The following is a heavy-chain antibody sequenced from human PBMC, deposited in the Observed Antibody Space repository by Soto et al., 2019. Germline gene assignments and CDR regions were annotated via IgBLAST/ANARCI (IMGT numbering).Heavy chain of an antibody. D-gene: IGHD4-17*01. CDR1: GFPFVDYV. J-gene: IGHJ4*02. V-gene: IGHV3-20*04. CDR3: ARAPGYYGDFFDF. Sequence: GGSLRLSCAASGFPFVDYVMSWVRQAPGKGLEWVSGINRDGGSTGYADSVKGRFTISRDNAKNSLYLQMNSLRAEDTAFYYCARAPGYYGDFFDFWGQGTLVTVSS. CDR2: INRDGGST.